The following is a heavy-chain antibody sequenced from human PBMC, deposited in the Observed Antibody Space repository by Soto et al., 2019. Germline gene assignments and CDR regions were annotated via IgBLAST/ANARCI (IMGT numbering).Heavy chain of an antibody. J-gene: IGHJ4*02. CDR3: VRANFSSGYSSGLYYFDY. D-gene: IGHD6-19*01. Sequence: GGSLRLSCVAAASGFTFSRCAMHWVRQAPGKGLEWVAYISYDARNRYYADSVKDRFTISRDNSKNTLYLHMNTLSDEDTAVYYCVRANFSSGYSSGLYYFDYWGQGTPVTVSS. CDR2: ISYDARNR. CDR1: GFTFSRCA. V-gene: IGHV3-30-3*01.